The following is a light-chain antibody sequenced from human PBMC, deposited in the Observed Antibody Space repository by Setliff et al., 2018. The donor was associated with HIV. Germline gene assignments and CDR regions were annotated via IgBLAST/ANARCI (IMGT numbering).Light chain of an antibody. Sequence: SYELAQPPSVSVAPGKTARITCGGNNIGSKSVHWYQQKPGQAPVLVIYYDSDRPSGIPERFSGSNSGNTATLTISRAEAGDEADYYCQVWDSSSDHPYVFGTGTKV. CDR3: QVWDSSSDHPYV. V-gene: IGLV3-21*04. J-gene: IGLJ1*01. CDR2: YDS. CDR1: NIGSKS.